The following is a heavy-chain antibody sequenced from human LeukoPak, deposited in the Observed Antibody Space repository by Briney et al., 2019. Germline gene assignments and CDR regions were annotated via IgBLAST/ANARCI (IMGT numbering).Heavy chain of an antibody. V-gene: IGHV2-5*02. CDR2: IYWDDDK. J-gene: IGHJ4*02. Sequence: SGPTLVNPTQTLTLTCTFSGFSLSTSGVGVGWIRQPPGKALEWLALIYWDDDKRYSPSLKSRLTITKDSSKNQVVLTMTNMDPVDTATYYCAHRRDDFWSGKTFDYWGQGTLVTVSS. CDR3: AHRRDDFWSGKTFDY. CDR1: GFSLSTSGVG. D-gene: IGHD3-3*01.